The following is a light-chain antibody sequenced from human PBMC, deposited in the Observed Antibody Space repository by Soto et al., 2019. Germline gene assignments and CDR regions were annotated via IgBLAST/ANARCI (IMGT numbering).Light chain of an antibody. V-gene: IGLV1-40*01. J-gene: IGLJ2*01. Sequence: QLVLTQPPSVSGAPGQRVTISCTGSSSNTGAGYDVHWYQQVSGTVPKLLIYANSNRPSGVPDRFSGSKSGTSASLAISGLQAEDEADYYCQSYDSSLTGVVFGGGTKLTVL. CDR3: QSYDSSLTGVV. CDR1: SSNTGAGYD. CDR2: ANS.